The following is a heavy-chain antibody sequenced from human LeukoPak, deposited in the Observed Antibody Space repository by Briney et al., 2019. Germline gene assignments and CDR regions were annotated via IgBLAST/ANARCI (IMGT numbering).Heavy chain of an antibody. J-gene: IGHJ4*02. Sequence: GGSLRLSCAASGFTFSSYAMHWVRQAPCKGLEGVAVISYDGSNKYYADSVKGRFTISRDNSKNTLYLQMNSLRAEDTAVYYCARGLYYDFWSGFAYWGQGTLVTVSS. CDR2: ISYDGSNK. D-gene: IGHD3-3*01. CDR3: ARGLYYDFWSGFAY. CDR1: GFTFSSYA. V-gene: IGHV3-30-3*01.